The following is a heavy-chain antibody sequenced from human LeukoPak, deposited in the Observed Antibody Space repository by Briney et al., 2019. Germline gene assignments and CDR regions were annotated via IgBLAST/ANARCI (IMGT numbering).Heavy chain of an antibody. CDR1: GFRFSAYA. CDR2: ISIDGNTQ. V-gene: IGHV3-30-3*01. Sequence: GGSLRLSCTASGFRFSAYAMQWVRQAPGKGLEWVAVISIDGNTQYYADSVRGRFSISRDNSKNTLYLEMSSLRGEDTGIFYCAREEYKYGLGALDVWGQGTTVTVSS. CDR3: AREEYKYGLGALDV. D-gene: IGHD5-18*01. J-gene: IGHJ6*02.